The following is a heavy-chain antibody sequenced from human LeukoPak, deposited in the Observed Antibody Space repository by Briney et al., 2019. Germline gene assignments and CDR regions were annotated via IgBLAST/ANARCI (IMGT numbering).Heavy chain of an antibody. D-gene: IGHD1-26*01. V-gene: IGHV4-59*08. Sequence: SETLSLTCSVSGASIRSYYWSWIRQPPGKGLEWIGYINFSGSTKSNSALESRVTISMDTSKNQFSLKLNSVTAADTAVYYCTRGGSADPFEHWGQGTLVTVSS. CDR2: INFSGST. CDR1: GASIRSYY. J-gene: IGHJ4*02. CDR3: TRGGSADPFEH.